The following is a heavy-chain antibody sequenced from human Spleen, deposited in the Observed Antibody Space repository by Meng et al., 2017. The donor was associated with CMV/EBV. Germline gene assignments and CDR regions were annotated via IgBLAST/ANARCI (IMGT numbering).Heavy chain of an antibody. CDR2: IYYSGTT. D-gene: IGHD3-16*01. Sequence: GSLRLSCAASGFTFSNYWMTWVRQPPGKGLEWIGSIYYSGTTYYNPSLKSRVTISVDTSKRQFSLKLSSVTAADTAVYYCARHLLFGELVLSWFDPWGQGTLVTVSS. J-gene: IGHJ5*02. CDR3: ARHLLFGELVLSWFDP. V-gene: IGHV4-39*01. CDR1: GFTFSNYW.